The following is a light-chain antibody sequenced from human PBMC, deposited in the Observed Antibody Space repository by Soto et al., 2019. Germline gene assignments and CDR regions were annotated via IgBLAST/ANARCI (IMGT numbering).Light chain of an antibody. J-gene: IGLJ1*01. CDR1: TSDVGGYNY. CDR3: SSYTTFSSFV. V-gene: IGLV2-14*01. Sequence: QSALTQPASVSGSPGQSITISCTGPTSDVGGYNYVSWYQQHPGKAPKLMIYEVSNRPSGVSNRFSGSKSGNTASLTISGLQAEDEADYYCSSYTTFSSFVFGTGTKLTVL. CDR2: EVS.